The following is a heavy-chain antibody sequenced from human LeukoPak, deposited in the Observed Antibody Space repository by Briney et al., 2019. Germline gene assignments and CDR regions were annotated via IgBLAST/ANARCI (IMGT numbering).Heavy chain of an antibody. Sequence: AAVKVSCKVSGYTLTELSMHWVRQAPGKGLEWMGGFDPEDGETIYAQQFQGRVTMTEDTSTDTAYMELSSLTSEDTAVYYCAVYWAQDAFDIWGQGTMVTVSS. V-gene: IGHV1-24*01. CDR1: GYTLTELS. CDR3: AVYWAQDAFDI. D-gene: IGHD2-8*02. J-gene: IGHJ3*02. CDR2: FDPEDGET.